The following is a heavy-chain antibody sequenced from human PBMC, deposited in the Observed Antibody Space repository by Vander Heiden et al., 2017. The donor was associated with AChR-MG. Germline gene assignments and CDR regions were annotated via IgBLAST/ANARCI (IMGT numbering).Heavy chain of an antibody. Sequence: QVQLVESGGGVVQPGRSLRLSCAASGFTLRSYGMHWVRQAPGKGLEWVAVIWYDGSNKYYAASVKGRFTISRDNSKNTLYLQMNSLRAEDTAVYYCASLGGSVDYWGQGTLVTVSS. CDR3: ASLGGSVDY. CDR1: GFTLRSYG. CDR2: IWYDGSNK. D-gene: IGHD2-15*01. J-gene: IGHJ4*02. V-gene: IGHV3-33*01.